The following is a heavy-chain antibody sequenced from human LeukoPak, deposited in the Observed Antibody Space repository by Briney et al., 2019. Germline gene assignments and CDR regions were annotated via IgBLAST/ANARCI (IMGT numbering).Heavy chain of an antibody. V-gene: IGHV1-8*03. Sequence: ASVKVSCKASGYTFTSYDINWVRQATGQGREGRGWMNTNSGNTGYARKFQGRVTITRNTSISTAYTELSSLRSEDTAVYYCARVDSIGWSVDYWGQGTLVTVSS. D-gene: IGHD6-19*01. J-gene: IGHJ4*02. CDR2: MNTNSGNT. CDR3: ARVDSIGWSVDY. CDR1: GYTFTSYD.